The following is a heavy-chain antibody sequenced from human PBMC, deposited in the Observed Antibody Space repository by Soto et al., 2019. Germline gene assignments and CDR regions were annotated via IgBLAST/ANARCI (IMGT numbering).Heavy chain of an antibody. CDR1: GYNFNTFW. D-gene: IGHD7-27*01. CDR2: IDPSDSYS. Sequence: ESLKISCKGSGYNFNTFWISWLRQMPGKGLEWMGRIDPSDSYSDYSPSFKGHVSISSDKSVTTAYLTWSSLKASDTAIYYCARLNGDSPDAIDFWGQGTTVTVSS. J-gene: IGHJ3*01. V-gene: IGHV5-10-1*01. CDR3: ARLNGDSPDAIDF.